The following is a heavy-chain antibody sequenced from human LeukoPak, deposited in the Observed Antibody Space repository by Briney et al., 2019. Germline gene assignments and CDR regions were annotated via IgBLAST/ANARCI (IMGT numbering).Heavy chain of an antibody. Sequence: QTGGSLRLSCAASGFTFDDYAMHWVRQAPGKGLEGVSGISWNSGSIGYADSVKGRFTISRDNAKNSLYLQMNSLRAEDTALYYCAKDAIFPRYSSGYYHYFDYWGQGTLVTVSS. J-gene: IGHJ4*02. D-gene: IGHD3-22*01. CDR1: GFTFDDYA. V-gene: IGHV3-9*01. CDR2: ISWNSGSI. CDR3: AKDAIFPRYSSGYYHYFDY.